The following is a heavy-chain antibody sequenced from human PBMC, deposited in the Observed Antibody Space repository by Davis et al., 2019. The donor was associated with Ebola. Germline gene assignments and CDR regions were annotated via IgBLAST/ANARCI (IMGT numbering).Heavy chain of an antibody. Sequence: GESLKISCAASGFTFSSYGMHWVRQAPGKGLEWVAVIWYDGSNKYYADSVKGRFTISRDNSKNTLYLQMNSLRAEDTAVYYCARARDRMDYWGQGTLVTVSS. D-gene: IGHD2-8*01. J-gene: IGHJ4*02. CDR3: ARARDRMDY. CDR1: GFTFSSYG. CDR2: IWYDGSNK. V-gene: IGHV3-33*01.